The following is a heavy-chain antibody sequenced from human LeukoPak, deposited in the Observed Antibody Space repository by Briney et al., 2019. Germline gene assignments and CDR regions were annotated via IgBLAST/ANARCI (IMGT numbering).Heavy chain of an antibody. Sequence: SVKVSCKASGGIFSSYAISWVRQAPGQGLEWMGGIIPIFGTANYAQKFQGRVTITTDESTSSAYMELSSLRSEDTAVYYCATKYYGQYYYYYYMDVWGEGTTVTVSS. CDR1: GGIFSSYA. J-gene: IGHJ6*03. CDR3: ATKYYGQYYYYYYMDV. D-gene: IGHD2/OR15-2a*01. V-gene: IGHV1-69*05. CDR2: IIPIFGTA.